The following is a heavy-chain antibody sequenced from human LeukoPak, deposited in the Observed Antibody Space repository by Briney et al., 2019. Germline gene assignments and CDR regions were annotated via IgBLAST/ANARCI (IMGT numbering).Heavy chain of an antibody. J-gene: IGHJ4*02. CDR3: ARGGRSLWFADLLTS. CDR1: GFNFSNYW. D-gene: IGHD3-10*01. CDR2: IKHDGREK. V-gene: IGHV3-7*01. Sequence: PGGSLRLSCEGSGFNFSNYWMVWVRQAPGKGLEWVANIKHDGREKHFVDSVKGRFSISRDNAHNSLYLDMNNLRPEDTVLYFCARGGRSLWFADLLTSWGQGILVAVSS.